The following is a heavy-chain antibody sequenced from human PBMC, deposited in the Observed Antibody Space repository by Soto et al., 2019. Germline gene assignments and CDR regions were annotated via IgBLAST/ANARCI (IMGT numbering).Heavy chain of an antibody. V-gene: IGHV3-48*02. CDR1: GFVFSTYS. J-gene: IGHJ6*02. D-gene: IGHD6-19*01. CDR3: ANQKIRFSVAGTLYGLGV. CDR2: ISSTSGTI. Sequence: VGSLRLSCEASGFVFSTYSMDWVRQAPGKGLEWISYISSTSGTIYYADSVKGRFTIFRDNAKNSLFLQMNGLRDDDTAVYYCANQKIRFSVAGTLYGLGVWGQGTTVTVSS.